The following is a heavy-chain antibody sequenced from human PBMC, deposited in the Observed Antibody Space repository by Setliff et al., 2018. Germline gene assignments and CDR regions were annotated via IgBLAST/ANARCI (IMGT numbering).Heavy chain of an antibody. J-gene: IGHJ4*02. CDR3: ASHPRVTIFGVVAFDY. D-gene: IGHD3-3*01. Sequence: NPSETLSLTCTASGGSISTDHYYWGWIRQPPGKGLEWIGSIDYTGNTWHNPSLKSRVTISVDTSQNQFSLKLSSVTAADTAAYYCASHPRVTIFGVVAFDYWGQGILVTVSS. CDR1: GGSISTDHYY. V-gene: IGHV4-39*01. CDR2: IDYTGNT.